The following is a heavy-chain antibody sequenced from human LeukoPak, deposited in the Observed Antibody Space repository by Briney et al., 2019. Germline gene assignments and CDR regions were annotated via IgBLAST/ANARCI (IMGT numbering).Heavy chain of an antibody. Sequence: KSSETLSLTCTVSGYSISSGYYWGWIRQPPGKGLEWIGSIYHSGSTYYNPSLKSRVTISVDTSKNQFSLKLSSVTAADTAVYYCASPALPLGGEDYWGQGTLVTVSS. CDR1: GYSISSGYY. CDR2: IYHSGST. CDR3: ASPALPLGGEDY. V-gene: IGHV4-38-2*02. J-gene: IGHJ4*02. D-gene: IGHD7-27*01.